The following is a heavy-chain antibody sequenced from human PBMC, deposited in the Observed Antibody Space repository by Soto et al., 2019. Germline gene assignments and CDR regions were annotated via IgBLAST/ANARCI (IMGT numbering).Heavy chain of an antibody. CDR2: ISAYNGNT. CDR3: ARDPPPPDY. V-gene: IGHV1-18*01. Sequence: QVQLVQSGAEVKKPGASVKVSCKASGYTFASYAISWMRPAPGQGLEWMGWISAYNGNTNYAQKLQGSVNMTTDTSTSPAYMELRSLRSYDTAVYYCARDPPPPDYWGQGTLVTVSS. J-gene: IGHJ4*02. CDR1: GYTFASYA.